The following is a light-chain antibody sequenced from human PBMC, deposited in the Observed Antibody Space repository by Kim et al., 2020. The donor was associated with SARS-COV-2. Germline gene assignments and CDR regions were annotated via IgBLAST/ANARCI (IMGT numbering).Light chain of an antibody. CDR2: GNS. CDR3: QSYDNSLSGWV. J-gene: IGLJ3*02. Sequence: QSVLTQPPSVSGAPGQRVTISCTGSGSNIGAGYDVHWYQQLPGTAPKLLIYGNSNRPSGVPDRFSGSKSGTSASLAITGLQAEDEADYYCQSYDNSLSGWVFGGGTQLTVL. CDR1: GSNIGAGYD. V-gene: IGLV1-40*01.